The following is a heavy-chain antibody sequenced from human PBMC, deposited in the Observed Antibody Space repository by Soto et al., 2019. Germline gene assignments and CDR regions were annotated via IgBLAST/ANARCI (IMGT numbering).Heavy chain of an antibody. D-gene: IGHD5-12*01. CDR1: GFTFSSYG. CDR3: AREYSPYGYYGMDV. Sequence: VQLVESGGGVVQPGRSLRLSCAASGFTFSSYGMHWVRQAPGKGLEWVAVIWYDGSNKYYADSVKGRFTISRDNSKNTLYLQMNSLRAEDTAVYYCAREYSPYGYYGMDVWGQGTTVTVSS. V-gene: IGHV3-33*01. J-gene: IGHJ6*02. CDR2: IWYDGSNK.